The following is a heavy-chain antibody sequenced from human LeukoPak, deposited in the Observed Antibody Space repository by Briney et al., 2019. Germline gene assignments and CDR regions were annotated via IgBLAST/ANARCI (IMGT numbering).Heavy chain of an antibody. Sequence: GASVKVSCKASGYTFTSYYMHWVRQAPGQGLEWMGIINPSGGSTSYAQKFQGRVTMTRDMSTSTVYMELSSLRSEDTAVYYCARDFAVSSPRGYSGYDYFDYWGQGTLVTVSS. D-gene: IGHD5-12*01. CDR3: ARDFAVSSPRGYSGYDYFDY. CDR1: GYTFTSYY. V-gene: IGHV1-46*01. J-gene: IGHJ4*02. CDR2: INPSGGST.